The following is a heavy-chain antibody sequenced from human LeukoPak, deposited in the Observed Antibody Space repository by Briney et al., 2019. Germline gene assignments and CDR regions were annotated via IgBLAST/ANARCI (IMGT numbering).Heavy chain of an antibody. J-gene: IGHJ5*02. CDR1: GGSISSSSYY. D-gene: IGHD2-2*01. CDR2: IYYSGST. Sequence: SETLSLTCTVSGGSISSSSYYWGWIRQPPGKGLEWIGSIYYSGSTYYNPSPKSRVTISVDTSKNQFSLKLSSVTAADTAVYYCARVVPAAIGDWFDPWGQGTLVTVSS. CDR3: ARVVPAAIGDWFDP. V-gene: IGHV4-39*01.